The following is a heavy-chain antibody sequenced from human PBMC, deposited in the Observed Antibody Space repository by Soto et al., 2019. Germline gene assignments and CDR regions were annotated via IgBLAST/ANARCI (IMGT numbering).Heavy chain of an antibody. J-gene: IGHJ6*02. V-gene: IGHV4-31*03. CDR2: IYYSGST. D-gene: IGHD3-10*01. Sequence: SHTLSLTCTVPGGSISSGGYYWSWIRQHPGKGLEWIGYIYYSGSTYYNPSLKSRVTISVDTSKNQFSLKLSSVTAADTAVYYCARASYGSGSYYGVAQYYYYYGMDVWGQGTTVTGSS. CDR1: GGSISSGGYY. CDR3: ARASYGSGSYYGVAQYYYYYGMDV.